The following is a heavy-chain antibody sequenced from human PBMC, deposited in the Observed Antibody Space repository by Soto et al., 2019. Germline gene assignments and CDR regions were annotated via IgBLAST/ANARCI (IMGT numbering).Heavy chain of an antibody. V-gene: IGHV4-31*03. D-gene: IGHD2-2*01. CDR2: IYYSGST. Sequence: SETLSLTCTVSGGSISSGGYYWSWIRQHPGKGLEWIGYIYYSGSTYYNPSLKSRVTISVDTSKNQFSLKLSSVTAADTAVYYCATTDSTSCYLCLGPDAFDIWGQGTMVTVSS. CDR3: ATTDSTSCYLCLGPDAFDI. CDR1: GGSISSGGYY. J-gene: IGHJ3*02.